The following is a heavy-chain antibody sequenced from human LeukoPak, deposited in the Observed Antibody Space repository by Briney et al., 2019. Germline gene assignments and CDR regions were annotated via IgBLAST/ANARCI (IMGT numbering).Heavy chain of an antibody. J-gene: IGHJ4*02. Sequence: GGSLRLSCAASGFTLSSYSMNWVRQAPGKGLQWVSYISTSSTTIYYADSVKGRFTISRDNAKNSVHLQMNSLRDDDTAVYYCAGGGSYPFASWGQGTLFT. V-gene: IGHV3-48*02. CDR3: AGGGSYPFAS. D-gene: IGHD3-16*01. CDR1: GFTLSSYS. CDR2: ISTSSTTI.